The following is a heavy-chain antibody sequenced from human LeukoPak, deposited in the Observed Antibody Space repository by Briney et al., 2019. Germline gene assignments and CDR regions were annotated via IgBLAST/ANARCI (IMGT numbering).Heavy chain of an antibody. CDR3: ARDHYDFWSGPDRAFDI. CDR2: IYYSGST. D-gene: IGHD3-3*01. CDR1: GGSISSYY. Sequence: SETLSLTCTVSGGSISSYYWSWIRQHPGKGLGWIGYIYYSGSTYYNPSLKSRVTISVDTSKNQFSLKLSSVTAADTAVYYCARDHYDFWSGPDRAFDIWGQGTMVTVSS. J-gene: IGHJ3*02. V-gene: IGHV4-59*06.